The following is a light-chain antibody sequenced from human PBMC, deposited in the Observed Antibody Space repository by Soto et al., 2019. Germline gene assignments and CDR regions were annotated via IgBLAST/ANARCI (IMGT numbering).Light chain of an antibody. CDR2: AAS. CDR3: QQGYSNPRT. Sequence: DIQLTQSPSSLSASVGDRVTITCRASQSISTYLNWYQQIPGKAPKLLIYAASTLQIGVPSRFSGGGSGTDFTLTISSLQPEDFPTYFCQQGYSNPRTFGQGTTLEI. J-gene: IGKJ2*02. CDR1: QSISTY. V-gene: IGKV1-39*01.